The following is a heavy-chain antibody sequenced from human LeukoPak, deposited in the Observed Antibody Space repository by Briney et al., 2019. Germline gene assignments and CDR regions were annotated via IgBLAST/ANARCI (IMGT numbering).Heavy chain of an antibody. Sequence: ASVKVSCKASGYTFTSYGISWVRQAPGQGLEWMGWISAYNGNTNYAQKLQGRVTMTTDTSTSTAYMELRSLRSDDTAVYYCASYDSSGPSYYYGMDVWGQGTTVTVSS. CDR3: ASYDSSGPSYYYGMDV. D-gene: IGHD3-22*01. CDR2: ISAYNGNT. V-gene: IGHV1-18*01. CDR1: GYTFTSYG. J-gene: IGHJ6*02.